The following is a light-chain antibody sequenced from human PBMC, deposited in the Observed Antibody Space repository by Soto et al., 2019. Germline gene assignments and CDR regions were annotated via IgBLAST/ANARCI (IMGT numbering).Light chain of an antibody. V-gene: IGKV1-39*01. CDR1: QDINIY. CDR3: QQSYSTRTWT. Sequence: DIQMTQSPSSLFASVGDRFTITCHATQDINIYLNWYQQKPGKAPNLLIYDASNLEIGVPSRFSGSGSGTDFTLTISSLQPEDFATYYCQQSYSTRTWTFGQGTKVDIK. CDR2: DAS. J-gene: IGKJ1*01.